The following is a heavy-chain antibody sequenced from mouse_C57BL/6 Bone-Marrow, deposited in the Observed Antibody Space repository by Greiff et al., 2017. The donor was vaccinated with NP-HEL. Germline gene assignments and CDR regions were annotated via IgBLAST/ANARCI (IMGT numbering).Heavy chain of an antibody. J-gene: IGHJ3*01. CDR1: GFTFSSYA. CDR2: ISDGGSYT. V-gene: IGHV5-4*01. Sequence: EVQLVESGGGLVKPGGSLKLSCAASGFTFSSYAMSWVRQTPEKRLEWVATISDGGSYTYYPDNVKGRFTISRDNAKNNLYLQMSHLKSEDTAMYYCARDKVYYDYDGAYWGQGTLVTVSA. D-gene: IGHD2-4*01. CDR3: ARDKVYYDYDGAY.